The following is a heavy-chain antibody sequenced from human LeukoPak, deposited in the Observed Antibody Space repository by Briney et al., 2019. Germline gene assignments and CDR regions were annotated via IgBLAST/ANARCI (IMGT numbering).Heavy chain of an antibody. V-gene: IGHV3-64D*09. J-gene: IGHJ4*02. CDR1: GFTFSSYA. D-gene: IGHD3-16*01. CDR2: ISSNGGST. CDR3: VKDLQRGGGY. Sequence: GGSLRLSCSASGFTFSSYAMHWVRQAPGKGVEYVSVISSNGGSTYYADSAKGRFTISRDNSKNTMYLQMSSLRAEDTAVYYCVKDLQRGGGYWGQGTLVTVSS.